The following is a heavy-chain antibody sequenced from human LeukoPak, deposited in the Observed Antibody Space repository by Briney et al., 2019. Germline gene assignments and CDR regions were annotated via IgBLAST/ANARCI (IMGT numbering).Heavy chain of an antibody. CDR3: ARAGYGYGYFDY. J-gene: IGHJ4*02. CDR2: ISSSGSTI. V-gene: IGHV3-48*03. CDR1: GFTFSSYE. Sequence: GGSLRLSCAASGFTFSSYEMNWVRQAPGKGLEWVSYISSSGSTIYYADSVKGRFTISRDNAKNSLYLQMNSLRAEDTAVYYCARAGYGYGYFDYWGQGTLVTVSS. D-gene: IGHD5-18*01.